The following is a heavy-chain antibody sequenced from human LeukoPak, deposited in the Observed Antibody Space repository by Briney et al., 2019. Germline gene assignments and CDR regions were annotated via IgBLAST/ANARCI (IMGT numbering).Heavy chain of an antibody. CDR2: INHSGST. J-gene: IGHJ4*02. CDR1: GGSFSGYY. CDR3: ARRMRYSGYDYPFDY. V-gene: IGHV4-34*01. Sequence: PSETLSLTCAVYGGSFSGYYWSWIRRPPGKGLEWIGEINHSGSTNYNPSLKSRVTISVDTSKNQFSLKLSSVTAADTAVYYCARRMRYSGYDYPFDYWGQGTLVTVSS. D-gene: IGHD5-12*01.